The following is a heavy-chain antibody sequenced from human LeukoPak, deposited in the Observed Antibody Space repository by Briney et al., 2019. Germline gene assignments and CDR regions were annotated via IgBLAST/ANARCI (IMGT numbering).Heavy chain of an antibody. J-gene: IGHJ4*02. CDR3: ARELINTQDIVVRMFDY. CDR1: GGSISSYY. Sequence: PSETLSLTCTVSGGSISSYYWSWIRQPAGKGLEWIGRIYTSGSTNYNPSLKSRVTMSVDTSKNQFSLKLSSVTAADTAVYYCARELINTQDIVVRMFDYWGQGTLVTVSS. CDR2: IYTSGST. D-gene: IGHD2-15*01. V-gene: IGHV4-4*07.